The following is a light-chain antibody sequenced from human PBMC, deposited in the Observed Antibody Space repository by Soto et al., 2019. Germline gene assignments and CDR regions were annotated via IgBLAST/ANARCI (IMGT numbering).Light chain of an antibody. CDR3: SSYSISTAYL. J-gene: IGLJ1*01. Sequence: QSVLTQPASVSGSPGQSITISCTGTSSDVGGYILVSWYQQHPGKAPKLMIYEGSKRPSGVSNRFSGSKSGNTASLTISGLQAEDEADYFCSSYSISTAYLFGTGTKVTVL. CDR2: EGS. CDR1: SSDVGGYIL. V-gene: IGLV2-14*02.